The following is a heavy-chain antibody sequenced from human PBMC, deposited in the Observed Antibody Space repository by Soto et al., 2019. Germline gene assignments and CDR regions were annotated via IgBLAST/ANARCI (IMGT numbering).Heavy chain of an antibody. V-gene: IGHV1-2*04. CDR2: INPNSGGT. Sequence: ASVKVSCKASGYTFTGYYMHWVRQAPGQGLEWMGWINPNSGGTNYAQKFQGWVTMTRDTSISTAYMELSRLRSDDTAVYYCARTPVGTSYYYYYYGMDVWGQGTTVTSP. D-gene: IGHD6-6*01. CDR1: GYTFTGYY. CDR3: ARTPVGTSYYYYYYGMDV. J-gene: IGHJ6*02.